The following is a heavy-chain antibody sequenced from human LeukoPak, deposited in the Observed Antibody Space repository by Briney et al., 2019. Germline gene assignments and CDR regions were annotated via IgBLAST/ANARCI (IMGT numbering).Heavy chain of an antibody. CDR1: GYTFTSYD. CDR2: MNPNSGNT. CDR3: ARARDSSGYYLDY. J-gene: IGHJ4*02. V-gene: IGHV1-8*01. D-gene: IGHD3-22*01. Sequence: ASVKVSCKASGYTFTSYDINWVRQATGQGLEWMGWMNPNSGNTGYAQKFQGRVTMTRNTSISTAYMELSSLRSEDTAVYYCARARDSSGYYLDYWGQGTLVTVSS.